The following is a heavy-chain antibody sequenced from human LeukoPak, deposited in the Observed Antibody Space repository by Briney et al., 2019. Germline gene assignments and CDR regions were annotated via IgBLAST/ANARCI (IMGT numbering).Heavy chain of an antibody. CDR1: GFTFSSYG. J-gene: IGHJ6*02. Sequence: GRSLRLSCAASGFTFSSYGMHWVRQAPGKGLEWVAVMWYDGSNKYYADSVKGRFTISRDNSKNTLYLQMNSLRAEDTAVYYCARDLVTMVRGVIPDPYYYYGMDVWGQGTTVTVSS. CDR3: ARDLVTMVRGVIPDPYYYYGMDV. CDR2: MWYDGSNK. V-gene: IGHV3-33*01. D-gene: IGHD3-10*01.